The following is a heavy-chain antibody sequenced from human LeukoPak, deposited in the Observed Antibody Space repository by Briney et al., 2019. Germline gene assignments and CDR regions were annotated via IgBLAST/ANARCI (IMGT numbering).Heavy chain of an antibody. D-gene: IGHD4-23*01. CDR3: ARGYGGNSAYFDY. CDR1: GFTFGSYA. J-gene: IGHJ4*02. V-gene: IGHV3-23*01. CDR2: ISGSGGST. Sequence: PGGSLRLSCAASGFTFGSYAMYRVRQAPGKGLEWVSGISGSGGSTFYADSVKGRFTISRDNSENTLYLQMNSLRAEDTAVYYCARGYGGNSAYFDYWGQGTLVTVSS.